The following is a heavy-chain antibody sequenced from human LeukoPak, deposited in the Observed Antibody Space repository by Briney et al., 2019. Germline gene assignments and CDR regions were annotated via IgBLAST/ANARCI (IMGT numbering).Heavy chain of an antibody. D-gene: IGHD3-10*01. CDR2: IYSGGST. Sequence: LPGGSLRLSCAASGSTVSSNYMSWVRQAPGKGLEWVSIIYSGGSTYYADSVKGRFTISRDNSKNTLYLQMNSLRAEDTAVYYCARVTGSYYPFDYWGQGTLVTVSS. V-gene: IGHV3-53*01. CDR3: ARVTGSYYPFDY. CDR1: GSTVSSNY. J-gene: IGHJ4*02.